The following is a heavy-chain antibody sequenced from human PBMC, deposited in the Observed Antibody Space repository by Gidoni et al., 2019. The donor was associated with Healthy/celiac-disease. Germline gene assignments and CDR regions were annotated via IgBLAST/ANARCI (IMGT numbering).Heavy chain of an antibody. D-gene: IGHD3-22*01. Sequence: SLKSRVTISVDTSKNQFSLKLSSVTAADTAVYYCARLGIVVVKNAFDIWGQGTMVTVSS. V-gene: IGHV4-39*01. CDR3: ARLGIVVVKNAFDI. J-gene: IGHJ3*02.